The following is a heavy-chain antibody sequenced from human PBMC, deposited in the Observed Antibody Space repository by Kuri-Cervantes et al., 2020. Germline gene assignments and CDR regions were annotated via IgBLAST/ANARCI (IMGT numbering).Heavy chain of an antibody. J-gene: IGHJ2*01. V-gene: IGHV3-11*04. D-gene: IGHD3-22*01. CDR2: ISSSGSTI. CDR1: GFTFSDYY. CDR3: AKDWYYYDSSGSPFDL. Sequence: GESLKISCAASGFTFSDYYMSWIRQAPGKGLEWVSYISSSGSTIYYADSVKGRFTISRDNAKNSLYLQMNSLRAEDTAVYYCAKDWYYYDSSGSPFDLWGRGTVVTVSS.